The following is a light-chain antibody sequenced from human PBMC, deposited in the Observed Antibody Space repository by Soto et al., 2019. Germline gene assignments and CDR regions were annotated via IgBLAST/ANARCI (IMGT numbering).Light chain of an antibody. V-gene: IGKV1-39*01. CDR1: QTVNSY. CDR3: QQSSNIPYT. J-gene: IGKJ2*01. Sequence: DIQMTQSPSSLSASVGDRVTITCRASQTVNSYLNWYQHKPGIAPKVVIYDASSLPRGVPSRFSGNGYGTDFTLTISTLQPEDFATYYCQQSSNIPYTFGQGTKLEMK. CDR2: DAS.